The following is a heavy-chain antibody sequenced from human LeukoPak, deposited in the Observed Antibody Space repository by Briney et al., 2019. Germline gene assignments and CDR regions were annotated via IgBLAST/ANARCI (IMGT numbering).Heavy chain of an antibody. J-gene: IGHJ6*03. Sequence: PGGSLRLSCAASGFTFSSYEMNWVRQAPGKGLEGVSYISRSGSNIYYADSVKGRFTISRDNAKNSLYLQMNSLRAEDTAVYYCARDVVVPAAGYYYYYYYMDVWGKGTTVTISS. CDR1: GFTFSSYE. CDR3: ARDVVVPAAGYYYYYYYMDV. V-gene: IGHV3-48*03. D-gene: IGHD2-2*01. CDR2: ISRSGSNI.